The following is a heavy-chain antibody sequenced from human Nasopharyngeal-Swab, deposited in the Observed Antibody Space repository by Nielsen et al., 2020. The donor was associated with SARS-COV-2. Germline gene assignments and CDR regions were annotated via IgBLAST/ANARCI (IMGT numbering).Heavy chain of an antibody. CDR1: GFTFSSYG. Sequence: GGSLRLSCAASGFTFSSYGMHWVRQAPGKGLEWVAVISYDGSNKYYADSVKGRFTISRDNSKNTLYLQMNSLRAEDTAVYYCAKDGGTSSSLIDPWGQGTLVTVSS. CDR3: AKDGGTSSSLIDP. CDR2: ISYDGSNK. V-gene: IGHV3-30*18. D-gene: IGHD6-13*01. J-gene: IGHJ5*02.